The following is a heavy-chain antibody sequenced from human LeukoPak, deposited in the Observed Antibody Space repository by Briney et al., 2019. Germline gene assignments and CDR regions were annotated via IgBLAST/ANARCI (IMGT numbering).Heavy chain of an antibody. V-gene: IGHV3-33*06. CDR2: IWYDGINK. D-gene: IGHD4-11*01. Sequence: GTSLRLSCAASGFTFTSYGMHWVRQAPGKGLEWVAVIWYDGINKYYADSVKGRFTISRDNSKNTLYLQMNSLRAEDTAVYYCAKDLMTTFPIWGQGTMVTVSS. J-gene: IGHJ3*02. CDR3: AKDLMTTFPI. CDR1: GFTFTSYG.